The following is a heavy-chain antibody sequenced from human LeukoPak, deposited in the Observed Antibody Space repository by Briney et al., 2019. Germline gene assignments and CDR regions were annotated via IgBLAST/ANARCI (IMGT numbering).Heavy chain of an antibody. CDR2: INPSGGST. J-gene: IGHJ4*02. Sequence: ASVKVSCKASGYTFTSYYVHWVRQAPGQGLEWMGIINPSGGSTSYAQKFQGRVTMTRDTSTSTVYMELSSLRSEDTAVYYCAREGKTYYDFWSGYSPRSGYFDYWGQGTLVTVSS. V-gene: IGHV1-46*01. D-gene: IGHD3-3*01. CDR1: GYTFTSYY. CDR3: AREGKTYYDFWSGYSPRSGYFDY.